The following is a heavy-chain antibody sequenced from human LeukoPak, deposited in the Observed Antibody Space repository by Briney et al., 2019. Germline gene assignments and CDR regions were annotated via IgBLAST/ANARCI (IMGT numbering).Heavy chain of an antibody. CDR1: GGSISSYY. V-gene: IGHV4-4*07. Sequence: SETLSLTCTVSGGSISSYYWSWIRQPAGKGLQWIGRVYSSGSTNDNLSLKSRVTMSVDTSKNQFSLKLSSVTAADTAVYYCARVNREMATITPWGQGTLVTVSS. CDR3: ARVNREMATITP. CDR2: VYSSGST. J-gene: IGHJ4*02. D-gene: IGHD5-24*01.